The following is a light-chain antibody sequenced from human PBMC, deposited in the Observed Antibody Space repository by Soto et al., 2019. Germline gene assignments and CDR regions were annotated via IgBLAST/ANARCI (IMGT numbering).Light chain of an antibody. Sequence: DIVMTQSPDSLAVSLGERATINCKSSRSVLYSSDNKNYLAWYQQKPGQAPRFLIYDASSRATGSPDRFSGGGSGTDFTLTISRLEPEDFAVYYCQQYGYSPITFGQGTRLEIK. V-gene: IGKV4-1*01. CDR1: RSVLYSSDNKNY. CDR2: DAS. CDR3: QQYGYSPIT. J-gene: IGKJ5*01.